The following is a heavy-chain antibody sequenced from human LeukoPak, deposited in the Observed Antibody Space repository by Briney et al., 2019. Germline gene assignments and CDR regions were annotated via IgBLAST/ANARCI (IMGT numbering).Heavy chain of an antibody. Sequence: YPSETLSLTCTVSGDSISSSNCYWGWIRQPPGKGLEWIGSIYFSGGTYHNASLKSRVTISVDTSKNQFSLKLSSVTAADTAVYYCARHAGFFDWLLPDNWFDPWGQGTLVTVSS. D-gene: IGHD3-9*01. J-gene: IGHJ5*02. CDR2: IYFSGGT. V-gene: IGHV4-39*01. CDR3: ARHAGFFDWLLPDNWFDP. CDR1: GDSISSSNCY.